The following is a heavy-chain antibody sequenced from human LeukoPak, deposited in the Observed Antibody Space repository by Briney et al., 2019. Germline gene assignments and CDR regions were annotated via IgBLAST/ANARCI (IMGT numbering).Heavy chain of an antibody. V-gene: IGHV5-10-1*01. CDR1: GYSFTSYW. D-gene: IGHD2-2*01. Sequence: GESLKISCKGSGYSFTSYWIGWVRQMPGKGLEWMGRIDPSDSYTNYSPSFQGHVTISSDKSISTAYLQWSSLKASDTAIYYCARRPVATNYYYGMDVWGQGTTVTVSS. J-gene: IGHJ6*02. CDR3: ARRPVATNYYYGMDV. CDR2: IDPSDSYT.